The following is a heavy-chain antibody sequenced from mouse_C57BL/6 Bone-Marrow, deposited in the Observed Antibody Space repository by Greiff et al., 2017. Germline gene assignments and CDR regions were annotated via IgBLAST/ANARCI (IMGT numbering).Heavy chain of an antibody. V-gene: IGHV5S21*01. D-gene: IGHD1-1*02. CDR1: GFTFSSYA. J-gene: IGHJ3*01. CDR2: ISSGGDYT. CDR3: ARYGGKPAWFAY. Sequence: EVKLQESGEGLVKPGASLKLSCAASGFTFSSYAMSWVRQTPEKRLEWVAYISSGGDYTYYADTVKGRVTISRDKARNTQYLQISSLKSEDTAMYYCARYGGKPAWFAYWGQGTLVTVTA.